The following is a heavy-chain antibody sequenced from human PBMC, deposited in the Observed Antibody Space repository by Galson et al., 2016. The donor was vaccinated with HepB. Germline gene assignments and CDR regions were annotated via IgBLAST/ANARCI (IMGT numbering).Heavy chain of an antibody. Sequence: SLRLSCAASGFTFSRYAVHWVRQTPDKGLQWVSVISGDGTNKYYADAVKGRFTISRDNSNDTVFLQMDSLTAEDTAVYYCARDPVESVIKYFFDFWGQGTLVAVSS. CDR1: GFTFSRYA. D-gene: IGHD1-1*01. CDR2: ISGDGTNK. CDR3: ARDPVESVIKYFFDF. V-gene: IGHV3-30*04. J-gene: IGHJ4*02.